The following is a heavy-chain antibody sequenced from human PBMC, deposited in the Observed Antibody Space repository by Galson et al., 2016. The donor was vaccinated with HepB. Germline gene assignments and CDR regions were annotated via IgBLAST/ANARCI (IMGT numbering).Heavy chain of an antibody. CDR3: ARGRRDGYETPFEY. V-gene: IGHV3-21*01. J-gene: IGHJ4*02. D-gene: IGHD5-24*01. Sequence: SLRLSCAASGFTFSSYSLNWVRQAPGKGLEWVSSSSSTGYIYYIDSVKGRFTISRDNAKKSLYLQMNSLRAEDTAVYYCARGRRDGYETPFEYWGQGTLVTVSS. CDR1: GFTFSSYS. CDR2: SSSTGYI.